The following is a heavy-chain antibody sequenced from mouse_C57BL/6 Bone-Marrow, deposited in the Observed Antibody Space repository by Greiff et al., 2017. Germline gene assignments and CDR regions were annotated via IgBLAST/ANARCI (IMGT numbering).Heavy chain of an antibody. D-gene: IGHD1-1*01. CDR3: TTLDYFGSESWFAV. Sequence: EVQLKESGAELVRPGASVKLPCTASGYNIKDDNMDWVKQRPEQSLEWIGDIDPENGDTEYDQKFQGKATLTVDKSSNTAYLELSSLTSEYTAVYYCTTLDYFGSESWFAVWGPGTLVTVSA. J-gene: IGHJ3*01. V-gene: IGHV14-4*01. CDR1: GYNIKDDN. CDR2: IDPENGDT.